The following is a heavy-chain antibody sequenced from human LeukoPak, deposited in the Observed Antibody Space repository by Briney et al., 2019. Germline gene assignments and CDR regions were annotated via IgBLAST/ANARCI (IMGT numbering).Heavy chain of an antibody. CDR2: IYYSGST. D-gene: IGHD2-15*01. Sequence: SETLSLTCTVSGGSISSSSYYWGWIRQPPGKGLEWIGYIYYSGSTYYNPSLKSRVTISVDTSKNQFSLKLSSVTAADTAVYYCARSRYYILRYFDLWGRGTLVTVSS. J-gene: IGHJ2*01. V-gene: IGHV4-30-4*08. CDR3: ARSRYYILRYFDL. CDR1: GGSISSSSYY.